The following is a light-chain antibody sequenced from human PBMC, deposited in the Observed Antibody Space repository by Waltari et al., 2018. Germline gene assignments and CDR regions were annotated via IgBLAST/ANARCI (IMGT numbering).Light chain of an antibody. CDR2: QDT. J-gene: IGLJ2*01. V-gene: IGLV3-1*01. CDR1: KLGDKY. Sequence: SYELTQPPSVSVSPGQTASITCSGDKLGDKYAWWYQQKPGQSPVVVMSQDTERPSGIPERFSGSKSGNTATLTISGTQAMDEADYYCHSWDRSTVVFGGGTKLTVL. CDR3: HSWDRSTVV.